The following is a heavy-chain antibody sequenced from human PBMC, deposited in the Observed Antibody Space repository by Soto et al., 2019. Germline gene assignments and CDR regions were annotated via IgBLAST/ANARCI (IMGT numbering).Heavy chain of an antibody. CDR2: ISFDGSTK. CDR1: RFTFSNYA. D-gene: IGHD2-2*01. Sequence: QVQLVEFGGGVVQPGRSLRLSCAASRFTFSNYAMHWVRQAPGKGLQWVALISFDGSTKYYADSVKGRFTISRDNSKNTLYLQLNSMRAEDTAVYYCARSPGYCSTTRCYGRVFAMDVWGPGTTVTGSS. J-gene: IGHJ6*02. V-gene: IGHV3-30-3*01. CDR3: ARSPGYCSTTRCYGRVFAMDV.